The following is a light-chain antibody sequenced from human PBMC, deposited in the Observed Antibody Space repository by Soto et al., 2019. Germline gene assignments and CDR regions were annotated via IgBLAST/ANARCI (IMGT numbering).Light chain of an antibody. V-gene: IGKV1-5*01. CDR3: QPYNSLWT. CDR1: QSISSW. Sequence: DIQMTQSPSTLYASVGDRVTITCRASQSISSWLAWYQQKPGKAPKLLIYDASSLESGVPSRFSGSGSGTEFPLTSSILQPDDVATYYCQPYNSLWTVGQGIKMEIK. CDR2: DAS. J-gene: IGKJ1*01.